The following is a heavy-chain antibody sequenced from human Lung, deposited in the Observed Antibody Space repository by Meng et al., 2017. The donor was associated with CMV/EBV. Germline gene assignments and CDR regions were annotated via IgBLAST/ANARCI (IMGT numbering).Heavy chain of an antibody. J-gene: IGHJ4*02. V-gene: IGHV3-11*04. CDR2: ISGNGNTI. D-gene: IGHD1-26*01. CDR1: GFSFSDHY. Sequence: LSLTXAASGFSFSDHYMSWIRQAPGKGLEWVSYISGNGNTIYYADSVKGRFTISRDNAKNSLYLQMNSLRVEDTAVYYCAREASGSYYAFYFDYWGQGTLVTVSS. CDR3: AREASGSYYAFYFDY.